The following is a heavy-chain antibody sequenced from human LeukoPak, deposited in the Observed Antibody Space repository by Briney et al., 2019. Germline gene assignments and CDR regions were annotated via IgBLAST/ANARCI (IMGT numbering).Heavy chain of an antibody. CDR2: ISSSGSTM. CDR3: SRTKMSPYSYYGMDV. D-gene: IGHD2-8*01. V-gene: IGHV3-48*03. CDR1: GFSFSDYE. J-gene: IGHJ6*02. Sequence: PGGSLRLSCTASGFSFSDYEMNWVRQAPGMGLEWVAFISSSGSTMYYADSVRGRFTLSRDSAKTSLFLQMNSLRAEDTAVYYCSRTKMSPYSYYGMDVWGRGTTVTVS.